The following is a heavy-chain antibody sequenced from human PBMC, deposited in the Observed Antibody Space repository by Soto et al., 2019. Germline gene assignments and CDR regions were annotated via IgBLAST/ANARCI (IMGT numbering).Heavy chain of an antibody. Sequence: GGSLRLSCAASGFTFSNAWMNWVRQAPGKGLEWVGRIKSKTDGGTTDYAAPVKGRFTISREDSKNTLYLQMNSLKTEDTAVYYCTTDSRFQLLLWFGESLVRPREDYWGQGTLVTVSS. D-gene: IGHD3-10*01. CDR3: TTDSRFQLLLWFGESLVRPREDY. J-gene: IGHJ4*02. CDR2: IKSKTDGGTT. V-gene: IGHV3-15*07. CDR1: GFTFSNAW.